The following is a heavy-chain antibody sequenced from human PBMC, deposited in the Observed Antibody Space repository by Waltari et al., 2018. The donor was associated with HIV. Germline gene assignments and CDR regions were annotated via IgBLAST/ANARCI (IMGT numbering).Heavy chain of an antibody. CDR1: GFPFNTSA. CDR2: ISATDSST. J-gene: IGHJ4*02. CDR3: AREALVATGPLDL. D-gene: IGHD2-21*01. V-gene: IGHV3-48*03. Sequence: KLLEVGGGLVQPGGSLRVSCVTSGFPFNTSAVTWVRQTSGRGLEWISSISATDSSTHYADSVQGRFSISRDNLKKEVYLQMDSLRGDDTGIYFCAREALVATGPLDLWGQGVLVTVAS.